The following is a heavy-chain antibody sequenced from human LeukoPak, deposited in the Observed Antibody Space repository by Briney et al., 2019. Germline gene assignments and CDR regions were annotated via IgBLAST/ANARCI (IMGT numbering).Heavy chain of an antibody. Sequence: GGSLRLSCAASGFIFSSYSMNWVRQAPGKGLEWISYISGGGGNIHYADSVEGRFTISRDNAKNSVYLQMNSLRAEDTAVYYCARSGGLQKFDYWGQGTLVTVSS. CDR2: ISGGGGNI. V-gene: IGHV3-48*01. D-gene: IGHD4-11*01. J-gene: IGHJ4*02. CDR1: GFIFSSYS. CDR3: ARSGGLQKFDY.